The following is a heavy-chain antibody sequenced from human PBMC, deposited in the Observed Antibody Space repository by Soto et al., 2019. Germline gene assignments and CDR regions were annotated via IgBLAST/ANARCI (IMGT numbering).Heavy chain of an antibody. D-gene: IGHD1-20*01. V-gene: IGHV3-23*01. CDR2: ISGSGGST. J-gene: IGHJ4*02. CDR3: VRYSRNDKNFDY. Sequence: EVQLLDSGGGLVQPGGSLRVSCAASGFTFSSYAMSWVRQAPGKGLERVSGISGSGGSTYYADPVKGRFTISRDNSKNTLVLQMNSLRAEDTAVYYCVRYSRNDKNFDYWGQGTLVTVSS. CDR1: GFTFSSYA.